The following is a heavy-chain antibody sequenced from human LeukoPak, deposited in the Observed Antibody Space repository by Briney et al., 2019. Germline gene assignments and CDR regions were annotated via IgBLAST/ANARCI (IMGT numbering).Heavy chain of an antibody. D-gene: IGHD2-15*01. Sequence: PWGSLRLSCAASGLTFSSYAMSWVRQAPGKGLEWVSAISGSGGSTYYADSVKGRFTISRDNSKNTLYLQMNSLRAEDTAVYYCAKVFCSGGSCYKEDAFDIWGQGTMVTVSS. J-gene: IGHJ3*02. V-gene: IGHV3-23*01. CDR2: ISGSGGST. CDR1: GLTFSSYA. CDR3: AKVFCSGGSCYKEDAFDI.